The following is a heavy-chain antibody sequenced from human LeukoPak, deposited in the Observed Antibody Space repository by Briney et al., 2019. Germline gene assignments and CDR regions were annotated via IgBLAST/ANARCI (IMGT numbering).Heavy chain of an antibody. CDR3: ARELREYYSYRDV. V-gene: IGHV1-2*02. D-gene: IGHD5-12*01. Sequence: ASETVSCKASGYTFTGYYMHWVRQAPGQGLEWMGWINPNSGGTNYAQKFQGRVTMTRDTSISTAYMQLSRLRSDDTAVYYCARELREYYSYRDVWGKGTTVIVSS. J-gene: IGHJ6*03. CDR1: GYTFTGYY. CDR2: INPNSGGT.